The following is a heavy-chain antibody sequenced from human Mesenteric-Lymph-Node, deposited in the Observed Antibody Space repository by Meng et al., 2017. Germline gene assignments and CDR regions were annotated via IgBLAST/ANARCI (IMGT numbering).Heavy chain of an antibody. J-gene: IGHJ4*02. D-gene: IGHD5-18*01. CDR1: GFTFSSYT. Sequence: EVQLVESGGGLVKPGGSLSLSCAVSGFTFSSYTMNGVRPAPGKGLEWVASISSSSNYIYSADSVKGRFTISRENAKNSLYLQMNSLGAEDTAVYYCARDTPRLLFDYWGQGTLVTVSS. V-gene: IGHV3-21*01. CDR2: ISSSSNYI. CDR3: ARDTPRLLFDY.